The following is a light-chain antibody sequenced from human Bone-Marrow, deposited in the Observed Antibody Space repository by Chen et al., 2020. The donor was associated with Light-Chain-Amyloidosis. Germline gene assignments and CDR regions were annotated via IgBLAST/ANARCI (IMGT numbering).Light chain of an antibody. CDR2: KAS. CDR1: QSISSW. J-gene: IGKJ5*01. V-gene: IGKV1-5*03. CDR3: QQLNSYPIT. Sequence: DIQMTQSPSTLSASVGDRVTITCRASQSISSWLAWYQQKPGKAPKLLIYKASSLESGVPSRFSGSGSGTEFTLTISSLQPDDFATYYCQQLNSYPITLGQGTRLEIK.